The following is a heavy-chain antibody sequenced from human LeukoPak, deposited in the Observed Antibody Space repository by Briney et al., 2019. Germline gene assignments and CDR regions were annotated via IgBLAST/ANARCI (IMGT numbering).Heavy chain of an antibody. CDR3: ASSPRAYCGGDCYLGY. V-gene: IGHV4-59*12. Sequence: TPSETLSLTCTVSGGSISSYYWSWIRQPAGKGLEWIGEIYHSGSTNYNPSLKSRVTISVDKSKNQFSLKLSSVTAADTAVYYCASSPRAYCGGDCYLGYWGQGTLVTVSS. J-gene: IGHJ4*02. CDR1: GGSISSYY. CDR2: IYHSGST. D-gene: IGHD2-21*02.